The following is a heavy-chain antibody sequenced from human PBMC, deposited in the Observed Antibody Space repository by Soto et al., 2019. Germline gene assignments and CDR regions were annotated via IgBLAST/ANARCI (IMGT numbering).Heavy chain of an antibody. CDR1: GFSLSTSGKC. Sequence: PTLVNPTQTLTLTCTLSGFSLSTSGKCVSWIRQPPGKALEWLALIDWDDDKYYSTSLKTRLTISKDTSKNQVVLTMTNMDPVDKGPYYCTRSRGMAVAGTFAGDCGGPGTRVTVS. V-gene: IGHV2-70*12. D-gene: IGHD6-19*01. CDR2: IDWDDDK. CDR3: TRSRGMAVAGTFAGDC. J-gene: IGHJ4*02.